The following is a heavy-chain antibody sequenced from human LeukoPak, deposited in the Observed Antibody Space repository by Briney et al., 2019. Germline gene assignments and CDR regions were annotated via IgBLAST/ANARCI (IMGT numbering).Heavy chain of an antibody. Sequence: GGSLRLSCAASGFTFSSYAMSWVRQAPGKGLEWVSDISGSGGSTYYADSVKGRFTISRDNSKNTAYLQMNSLKTEDTAVYYCTRPKYDILTGYQGDYWGQGTLVTVSS. V-gene: IGHV3-23*01. D-gene: IGHD3-9*01. CDR3: TRPKYDILTGYQGDY. CDR1: GFTFSSYA. J-gene: IGHJ4*02. CDR2: ISGSGGST.